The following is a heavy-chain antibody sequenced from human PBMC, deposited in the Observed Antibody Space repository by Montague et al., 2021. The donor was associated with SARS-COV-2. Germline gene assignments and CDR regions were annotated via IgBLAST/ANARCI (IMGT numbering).Heavy chain of an antibody. D-gene: IGHD3-22*01. Sequence: SETLSLTCTVSGGSISSYYWNWIRQPPGKGLEWIGYIYYSGRTNYNPSXXSRVTISVDTSKNQFSLKLRSVTAADTAVYYCARGGGSGYRYYFDYWGQGSLVTVSS. CDR3: ARGGGSGYRYYFDY. J-gene: IGHJ4*02. V-gene: IGHV4-59*01. CDR2: IYYSGRT. CDR1: GGSISSYY.